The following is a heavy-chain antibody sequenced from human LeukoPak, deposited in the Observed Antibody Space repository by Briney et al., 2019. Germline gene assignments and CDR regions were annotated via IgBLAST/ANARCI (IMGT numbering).Heavy chain of an antibody. CDR3: AKDQAPYEIYYYYYMDV. V-gene: IGHV3-23*01. D-gene: IGHD2-8*01. CDR2: ISGSGGST. J-gene: IGHJ6*03. Sequence: GGSLRLSCAASGFNFRGYGMHWVRQAPGKGLEWVSAISGSGGSTYYADSVKGRFTISRDNSKNTLYLQMNSLRAEDTAVYYCAKDQAPYEIYYYYYMDVWGKGTTVTVSS. CDR1: GFNFRGYG.